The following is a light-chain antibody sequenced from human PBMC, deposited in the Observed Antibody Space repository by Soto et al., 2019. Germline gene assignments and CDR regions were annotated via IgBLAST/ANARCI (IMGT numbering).Light chain of an antibody. Sequence: EIVMTQSPGTLSVSPGERATLSCRASQSLSSNLAWYQQKPGQAPRLLIYGASTRATGIPARFSGSGSGTEFTLTISSLQSEDFAVYYCQQYNNWHPWTFGQGTMVEI. CDR1: QSLSSN. CDR2: GAS. CDR3: QQYNNWHPWT. J-gene: IGKJ1*01. V-gene: IGKV3-15*01.